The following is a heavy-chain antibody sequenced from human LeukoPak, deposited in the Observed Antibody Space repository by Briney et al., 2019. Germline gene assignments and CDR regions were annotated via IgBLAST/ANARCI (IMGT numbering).Heavy chain of an antibody. CDR1: GGSFSGYY. CDR2: IYYSGST. Sequence: SETLSLTCAVYGGSFSGYYWSWIRQHPGKGLEWIGYIYYSGSTYYNPSLKSRVTISVDTSKKQFSLKLSSVTAADTAVYYCATYGDYTFFDYWGQGTLVTVSS. CDR3: ATYGDYTFFDY. D-gene: IGHD4-17*01. J-gene: IGHJ4*02. V-gene: IGHV4-31*11.